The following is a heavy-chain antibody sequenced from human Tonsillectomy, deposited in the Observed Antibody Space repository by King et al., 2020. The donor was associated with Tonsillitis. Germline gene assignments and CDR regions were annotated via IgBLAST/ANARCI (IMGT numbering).Heavy chain of an antibody. V-gene: IGHV3-9*01. Sequence: VQLVESGGGLVQPGRSLRLSCAASGFPFDDYAMHWVRHAPGKGLEWVSGISWNSGSIGYADSVKGRFTISRDNATNSLYLQMNSLRAEDTAWYYCAKGRRGGYNAGIDAFDLWGQGTMVTVSS. CDR1: GFPFDDYA. J-gene: IGHJ3*01. CDR2: ISWNSGSI. CDR3: AKGRRGGYNAGIDAFDL. D-gene: IGHD5-24*01.